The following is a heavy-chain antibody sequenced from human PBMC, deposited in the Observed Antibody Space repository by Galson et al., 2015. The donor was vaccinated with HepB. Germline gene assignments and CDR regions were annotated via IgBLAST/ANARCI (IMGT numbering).Heavy chain of an antibody. Sequence: SLRLSCAASGFTFSSYGMHWVRQAPGKGLEWVAVISYDGSNKYYADSVKGRFTISRDNSKNTLYLQMNSLRAEDTAVYCCAKGSAAGPPYYYGMDVWGQGTTVTVSS. CDR3: AKGSAAGPPYYYGMDV. V-gene: IGHV3-30*18. D-gene: IGHD6-13*01. CDR1: GFTFSSYG. J-gene: IGHJ6*02. CDR2: ISYDGSNK.